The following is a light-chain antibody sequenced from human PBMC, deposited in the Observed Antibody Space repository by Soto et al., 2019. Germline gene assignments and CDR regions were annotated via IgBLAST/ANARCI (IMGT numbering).Light chain of an antibody. CDR3: SSYTGSSTPYV. J-gene: IGLJ1*01. CDR2: EVS. V-gene: IGLV2-14*01. Sequence: QSALTQPASVSGSPGQSFTISCTGTSSDVGGYNYVSWYQQLPGKAPKLMIYEVSNRPSGVSNRFSGSKSGNTASLTISGLQAEDEADYYCSSYTGSSTPYVFGTGTKLTVL. CDR1: SSDVGGYNY.